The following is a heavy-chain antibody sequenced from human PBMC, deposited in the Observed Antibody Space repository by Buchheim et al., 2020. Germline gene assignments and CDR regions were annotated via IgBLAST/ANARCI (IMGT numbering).Heavy chain of an antibody. Sequence: QVQLVQSGAEVKKPGSSVKVSCKASGYTFTSYGITWVRQAPGQGLEWMAWISPSNGNAHYAQNFQDRVTLTTDTSTSTAYMEVRSLRSDDTALYYCARDGNSSPDYWGQGT. CDR2: ISPSNGNA. D-gene: IGHD2/OR15-2a*01. CDR1: GYTFTSYG. V-gene: IGHV1-18*01. CDR3: ARDGNSSPDY. J-gene: IGHJ4*02.